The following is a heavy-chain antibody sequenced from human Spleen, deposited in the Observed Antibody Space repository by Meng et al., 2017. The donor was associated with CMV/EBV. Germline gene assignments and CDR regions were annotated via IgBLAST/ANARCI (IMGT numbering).Heavy chain of an antibody. J-gene: IGHJ2*01. Sequence: CKASGHPFTNYAMHWVRQAHGQRLEWMGLVHAGNGNTRYSQNFQGRVTITRDTSATTVFMELTSLTSEDTAVYYCASERWGSGYLDLWGRGSLVTVSS. D-gene: IGHD4-23*01. CDR1: GHPFTNYA. CDR3: ASERWGSGYLDL. V-gene: IGHV1-3*01. CDR2: VHAGNGNT.